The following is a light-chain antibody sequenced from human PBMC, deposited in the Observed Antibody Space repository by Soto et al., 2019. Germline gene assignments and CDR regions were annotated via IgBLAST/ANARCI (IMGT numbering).Light chain of an antibody. CDR2: DAS. Sequence: EIVMTQSPATLSVSPGERVTLSCRASQSVSSYLAWYQQKPGQAPRLLIYDASSRATGIPVRFSGSGSGTDFTLTISRLEPEDSAVYYCQQYGSSPTWTFGQGTKVDIK. J-gene: IGKJ1*01. CDR1: QSVSSY. CDR3: QQYGSSPTWT. V-gene: IGKV3-20*01.